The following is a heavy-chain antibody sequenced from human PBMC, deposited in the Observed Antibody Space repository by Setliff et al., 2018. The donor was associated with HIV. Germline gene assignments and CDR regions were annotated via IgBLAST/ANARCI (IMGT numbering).Heavy chain of an antibody. J-gene: IGHJ4*02. CDR3: ARSPGGGRLPYFFDF. Sequence: KPSETLSLTCAVYGASFSGYYWAWIRQSPERGLEFIGEINHSGITNYNPSLKSRVTLSRDTSKNQFFLTLTSVTAADTAIYYCARSPGGGRLPYFFDFWGQGTLVTVSS. V-gene: IGHV4-34*10. CDR2: INHSGIT. CDR1: GASFSGYY. D-gene: IGHD2-15*01.